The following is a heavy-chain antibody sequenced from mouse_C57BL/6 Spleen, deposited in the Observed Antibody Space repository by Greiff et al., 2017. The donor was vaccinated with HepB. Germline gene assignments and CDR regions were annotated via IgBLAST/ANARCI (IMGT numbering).Heavy chain of an antibody. Sequence: EVKLEESGPGLVKPSQTVFLTCTVTGISITTGNYRWSWIRQFPGNKLEWIGYIYYSGTITYNPSLTSRTTITRDTPKNQFFLEMNSLTAEDTATYYCARDDGYYYYAMDYWGQGTSVTVSS. V-gene: IGHV3-5*01. CDR2: IYYSGTI. J-gene: IGHJ4*01. CDR1: GISITTGNYR. D-gene: IGHD2-3*01. CDR3: ARDDGYYYYAMDY.